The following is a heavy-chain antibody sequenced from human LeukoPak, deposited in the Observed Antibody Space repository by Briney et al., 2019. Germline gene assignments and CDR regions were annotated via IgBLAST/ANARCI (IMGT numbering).Heavy chain of an antibody. CDR3: AREAGTAAAGTGVGTFDY. CDR2: IYYSGST. D-gene: IGHD6-13*01. J-gene: IGHJ4*02. Sequence: PSETLSLTCTVSGGSVSSGSYYWSWIRQPPGKGLEWIGYIYYSGSTNYNPSLKSRVTISVDTSKNQFSLKLSSVTAADTAVYYCAREAGTAAAGTGVGTFDYWGQGTLVTVSS. V-gene: IGHV4-61*01. CDR1: GGSVSSGSYY.